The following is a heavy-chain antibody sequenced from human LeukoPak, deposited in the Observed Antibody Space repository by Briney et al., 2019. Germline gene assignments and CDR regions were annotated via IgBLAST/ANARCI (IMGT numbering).Heavy chain of an antibody. J-gene: IGHJ4*02. CDR3: ASDFTGSDDY. V-gene: IGHV3-74*01. Sequence: GGSLRLSCAASGFTFSRYWMHWVRQAPGKGLVWVSRMNIDGTRTDYADSVKGRFTISRDNAKNTLYLQMNSLRVVDTAVYFCASDFTGSDDYWGQGTLATVSS. CDR2: MNIDGTRT. CDR1: GFTFSRYW. D-gene: IGHD2-15*01.